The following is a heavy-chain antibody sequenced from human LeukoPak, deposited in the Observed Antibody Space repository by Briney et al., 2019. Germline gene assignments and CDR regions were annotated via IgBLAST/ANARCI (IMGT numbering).Heavy chain of an antibody. CDR2: IYPGDSDT. Sequence: GESLKISCKGSGYIFNNYWIAWVRQMPGKGLEWMGIIYPGDSDTRYSPSFQGQVTISGDKSISTAYLQWSSLKASDTAMYYCARLSRHLLVHAFEIWGQGTMVTVSS. V-gene: IGHV5-51*01. D-gene: IGHD6-13*01. J-gene: IGHJ3*02. CDR1: GYIFNNYW. CDR3: ARLSRHLLVHAFEI.